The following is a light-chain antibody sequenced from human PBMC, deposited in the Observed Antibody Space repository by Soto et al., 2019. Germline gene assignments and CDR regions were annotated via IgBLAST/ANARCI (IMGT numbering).Light chain of an antibody. CDR3: QKCGVAPFT. J-gene: IGKJ4*01. V-gene: IGKV1-27*01. CDR2: AAS. Sequence: DIQMTQSPSSLSASVGYRVTITCRASQGISNYLAWYQQKPGKVPKLLSYAASTLQSGVLSRFSGSGSGTDFTLTISSLQPEDVATYYCQKCGVAPFTFGGGTKVEI. CDR1: QGISNY.